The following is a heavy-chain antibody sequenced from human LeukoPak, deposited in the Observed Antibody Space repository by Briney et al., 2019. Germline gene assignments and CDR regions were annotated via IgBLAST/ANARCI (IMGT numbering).Heavy chain of an antibody. D-gene: IGHD4-23*01. CDR2: IKQDGSEK. J-gene: IGHJ4*02. CDR1: GFTFSSYW. V-gene: IGHV3-7*01. CDR3: VTHEVTVITRSTFDY. Sequence: GGSLRLSCAASGFTFSSYWMSWVRQAPGKGLEWVANIKQDGSEKYYVDSVKGRFTISRDNAKNSLYLQMNSLRAEDTAVYYCVTHEVTVITRSTFDYWGQGTLLTVSS.